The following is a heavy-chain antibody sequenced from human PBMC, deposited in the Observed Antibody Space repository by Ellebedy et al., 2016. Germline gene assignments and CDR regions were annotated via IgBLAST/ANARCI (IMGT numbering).Heavy chain of an antibody. CDR2: IKQDGSEK. Sequence: GESLKISCAASGFTFSSYWMRWVRQAPGKGLEWVANIKQDGSEKYYVDSVKGRFTISRDNAKNSLYLQMNSLRADDTAVYYCARRGQWLVHWYLDLWGRGTLVTVSS. V-gene: IGHV3-7*03. D-gene: IGHD6-19*01. CDR3: ARRGQWLVHWYLDL. J-gene: IGHJ2*01. CDR1: GFTFSSYW.